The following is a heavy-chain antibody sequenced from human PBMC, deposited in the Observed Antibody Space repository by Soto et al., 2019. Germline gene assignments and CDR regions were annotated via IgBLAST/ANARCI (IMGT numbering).Heavy chain of an antibody. Sequence: QLQLQESGSRLVKSSETLSLTCAVSGDTISTGGYSWAWIRQPPGKALEGIGHTYHSGNPYYNPSLKSRVIISVDRSKTPLSLQLSSVTSAATAVYYSARATSAAFVAYFDPWGQGTLVTVSS. J-gene: IGHJ5*02. D-gene: IGHD2-15*01. V-gene: IGHV4-30-2*01. CDR3: ARATSAAFVAYFDP. CDR2: TYHSGNP. CDR1: GDTISTGGYS.